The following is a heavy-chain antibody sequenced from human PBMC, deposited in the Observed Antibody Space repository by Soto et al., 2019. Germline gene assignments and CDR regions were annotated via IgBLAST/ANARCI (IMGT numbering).Heavy chain of an antibody. J-gene: IGHJ6*03. CDR1: GFTFSSYG. Sequence: QVQLVESGGGVVQPGRSLRLSCAASGFTFSSYGMHWVRQAPGKGLEWVAVIWYDGSNKYYADSVKGRFTISRDNSKNMLYLQMNSLRAEDTAVYYCARDQQLLRQGYYYYYMDVWGKGTTVTVSS. CDR2: IWYDGSNK. D-gene: IGHD2-2*01. CDR3: ARDQQLLRQGYYYYYMDV. V-gene: IGHV3-33*01.